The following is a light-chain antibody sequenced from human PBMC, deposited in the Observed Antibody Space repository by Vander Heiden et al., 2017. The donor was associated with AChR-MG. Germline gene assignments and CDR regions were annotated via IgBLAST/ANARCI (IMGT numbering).Light chain of an antibody. V-gene: IGKV3-20*01. CDR3: QQYAGEPMT. CDR2: GAS. Sequence: DIVLTQSPGTLSLSPGERATLSCRASQSVTSSFLAWCQQKPGKAPRLLIYGASTRATGIPARFSGSGSGTDFTLTISRLEPEDFAVYYCQQYAGEPMTFGQGTRLEIK. J-gene: IGKJ5*01. CDR1: QSVTSSF.